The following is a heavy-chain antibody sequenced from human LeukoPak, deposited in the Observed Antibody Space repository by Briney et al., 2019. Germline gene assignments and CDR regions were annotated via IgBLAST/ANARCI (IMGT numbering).Heavy chain of an antibody. CDR1: GYTFTGYY. CDR2: INPNSGGT. V-gene: IGHV1-2*02. Sequence: ASVKVSCKASGYTFTGYYMHWVRQAPGQGLEWMGWINPNSGGTNYAQKFQGRVTITRDTSISTAYMELSRLRSDDTAVYYCARDQGHYYDSSGYYYPSGLNDYWGQGTLVTVSS. CDR3: ARDQGHYYDSSGYYYPSGLNDY. J-gene: IGHJ4*02. D-gene: IGHD3-22*01.